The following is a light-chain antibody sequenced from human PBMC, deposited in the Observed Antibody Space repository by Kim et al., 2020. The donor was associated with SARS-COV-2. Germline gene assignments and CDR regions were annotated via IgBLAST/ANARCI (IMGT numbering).Light chain of an antibody. CDR2: GAS. CDR1: QSIRSH. CDR3: QPTYTSLQIT. V-gene: IGKV1-39*01. Sequence: AVGDSVTMTCRDSQSIRSHVHWYQQKPGKAPNLLIYGASTLQAGVPSRFVGGVSGTYFTLNITGLQPAGFASYFCQPTYTSLQITFCRGTRLEI. J-gene: IGKJ5*01.